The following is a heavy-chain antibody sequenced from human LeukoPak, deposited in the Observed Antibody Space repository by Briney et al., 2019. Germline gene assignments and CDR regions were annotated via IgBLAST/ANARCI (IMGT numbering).Heavy chain of an antibody. D-gene: IGHD3-10*01. V-gene: IGHV4-61*02. CDR2: IYTSGST. J-gene: IGHJ6*03. CDR3: ARVAMVRGVIEFYYYYMDV. CDR1: GGSISSGSYY. Sequence: PSETLSPTCTVSGGSISSGSYYWSWIRQPAGKGLEWIGRIYTSGSTNYNPSLKSRVTISVDTSKNQFSLKLSSVTAADTAVYYCARVAMVRGVIEFYYYYMDVWGKGTTVTISS.